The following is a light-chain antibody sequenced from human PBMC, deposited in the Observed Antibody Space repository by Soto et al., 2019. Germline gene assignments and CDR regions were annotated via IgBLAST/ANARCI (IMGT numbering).Light chain of an antibody. CDR1: QSISSW. CDR2: KAS. J-gene: IGKJ5*01. CDR3: QQASSFPLT. V-gene: IGKV1-5*03. Sequence: DIQMTQSPSTLSASVGDRVTITCRASQSISSWLAWYQQKPGKAPKLLIYKASGLESGVPSRFSGSASGTYFTLTISSLQPEDFATYYCQQASSFPLTFGQGTRLEI.